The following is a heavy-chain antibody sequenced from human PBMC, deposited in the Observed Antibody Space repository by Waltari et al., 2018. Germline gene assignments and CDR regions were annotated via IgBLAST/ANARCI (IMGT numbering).Heavy chain of an antibody. CDR1: GGSISSGDYY. D-gene: IGHD3-22*01. CDR3: ARELPGDYDSSGYYPWWYFDL. V-gene: IGHV4-30-4*08. CDR2: IYYSGST. J-gene: IGHJ2*01. Sequence: QVQLQESGPGLVKPSQTLSLTCTVSGGSISSGDYYWSWIRQPPGKGLEWIGYIYYSGSTYYNPSLKSRVTISVDTSKNQFSLKLSSVTAADTAVYYCARELPGDYDSSGYYPWWYFDLWGRGTLVTVSS.